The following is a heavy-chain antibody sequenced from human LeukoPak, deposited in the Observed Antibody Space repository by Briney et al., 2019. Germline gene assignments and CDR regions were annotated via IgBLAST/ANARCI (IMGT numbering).Heavy chain of an antibody. CDR3: ATDAWGYYDSSGYYRQADY. Sequence: GASVKVSCKPSGYTFTGYYMHWVRQAPGQGLEWMGRINPNSGGTNYAQKFQGRVTMTRDTSITTAYMDLSRLRSDDPAVYYCATDAWGYYDSSGYYRQADYWGQGTLVTVSS. D-gene: IGHD3-22*01. CDR1: GYTFTGYY. J-gene: IGHJ4*02. V-gene: IGHV1-2*06. CDR2: INPNSGGT.